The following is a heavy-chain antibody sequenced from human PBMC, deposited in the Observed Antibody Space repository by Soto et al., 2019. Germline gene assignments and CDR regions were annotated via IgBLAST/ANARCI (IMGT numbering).Heavy chain of an antibody. CDR2: ISYDGSNK. J-gene: IGHJ4*02. V-gene: IGHV3-30-3*01. Sequence: QVQLVESGGGVVQPGRSLRLSCAASGFTFSSYAMHWVRQAPGKGLEWVAVISYDGSNKYYADSVKGRFTISRDNSKNTLYLQMNSLRAEDTAAYYCARDSLRFREVTSLFDYWGQGTLVTVSS. CDR3: ARDSLRFREVTSLFDY. CDR1: GFTFSSYA. D-gene: IGHD3-10*01.